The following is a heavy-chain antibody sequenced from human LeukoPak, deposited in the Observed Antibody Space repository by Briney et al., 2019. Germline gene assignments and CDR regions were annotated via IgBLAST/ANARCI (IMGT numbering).Heavy chain of an antibody. J-gene: IGHJ5*02. CDR1: GRSISSYY. CDR3: ARARGRGWYVVWFDP. Sequence: PSETLSLTCTVSGRSISSYYWSWIRQPPGKGLEWIGFIYYSGSTNYNPSLKSRVTISVDTSKNQFSLKLSSVTAADTAVYYCARARGRGWYVVWFDPWGQGTLVTVSS. V-gene: IGHV4-59*12. D-gene: IGHD6-19*01. CDR2: IYYSGST.